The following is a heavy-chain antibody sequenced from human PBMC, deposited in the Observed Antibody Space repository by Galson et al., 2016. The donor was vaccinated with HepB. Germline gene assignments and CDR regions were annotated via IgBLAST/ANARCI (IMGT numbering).Heavy chain of an antibody. J-gene: IGHJ4*02. CDR2: IANDGTRK. V-gene: IGHV3-30-3*01. CDR3: AREGYSYESDYFDY. CDR1: GFTFSTYA. D-gene: IGHD5-12*01. Sequence: SLRLSCAASGFTFSTYALHWVRQAPGKGLEWVSFIANDGTRKDYVDSVKGRFTISRDNSENTLYLQMNSLRADDTALYYCAREGYSYESDYFDYWGQGTLVTVSA.